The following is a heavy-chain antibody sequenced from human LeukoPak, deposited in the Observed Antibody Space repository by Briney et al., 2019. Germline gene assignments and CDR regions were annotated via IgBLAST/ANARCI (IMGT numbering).Heavy chain of an antibody. CDR2: MNPNSGNT. D-gene: IGHD2-8*01. CDR3: ARGEYAIYYYYGMDV. Sequence: GASVKVSCKASGYTFTSYDINWVRQATGQGLEWMGWMNPNSGNTGYAQKFQGRVTMTRNTSISTAYMELSSLRSEDTAVYYCARGEYAIYYYYGMDVWGQGTTVTVSS. J-gene: IGHJ6*02. V-gene: IGHV1-8*01. CDR1: GYTFTSYD.